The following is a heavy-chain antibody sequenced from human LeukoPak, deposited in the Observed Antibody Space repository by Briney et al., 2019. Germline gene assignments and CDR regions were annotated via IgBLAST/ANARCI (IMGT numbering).Heavy chain of an antibody. CDR2: IDPCDSYT. V-gene: IGHV5-10-1*01. J-gene: IGHJ3*02. D-gene: IGHD6-13*01. CDR3: ASPAGQQLLLKGAFDI. Sequence: AESLKISCKGSGYSFTSYWISWVRQMPGKGLEWMGRIDPCDSYTNYSPSFQGHVTISADKSINTAYLQWSSLKASDTAMYYCASPAGQQLLLKGAFDIWGQGTMVTVSS. CDR1: GYSFTSYW.